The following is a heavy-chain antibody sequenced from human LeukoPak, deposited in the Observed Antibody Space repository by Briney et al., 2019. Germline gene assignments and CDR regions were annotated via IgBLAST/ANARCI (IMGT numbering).Heavy chain of an antibody. J-gene: IGHJ5*02. V-gene: IGHV3-9*01. CDR3: AKDNGGWFGEPTPNWFDP. D-gene: IGHD3-10*01. Sequence: GGSLRLSCAASGFTFDDYAMHWVRQAPGKGLEWVSGISWNSGSIGYADSVKGRFTISRDNAKNSLYLQVNSLRAEDTALYYCAKDNGGWFGEPTPNWFDPWGQGTLVTVSS. CDR1: GFTFDDYA. CDR2: ISWNSGSI.